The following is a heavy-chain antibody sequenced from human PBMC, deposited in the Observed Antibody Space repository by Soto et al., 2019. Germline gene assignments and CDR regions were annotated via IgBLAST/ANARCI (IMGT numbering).Heavy chain of an antibody. Sequence: ASVKVSCKASGYTFTSYGISWVRQAPGQGLEWMGWISAYNGNTNYAQKLQGRVTMTTDTSTSTAYMELRSLRSDDTAVYYCARDSCSSTSCYAYYYYYYGMDVWGQGTTVTV. CDR3: ARDSCSSTSCYAYYYYYYGMDV. D-gene: IGHD2-2*01. V-gene: IGHV1-18*01. J-gene: IGHJ6*02. CDR2: ISAYNGNT. CDR1: GYTFTSYG.